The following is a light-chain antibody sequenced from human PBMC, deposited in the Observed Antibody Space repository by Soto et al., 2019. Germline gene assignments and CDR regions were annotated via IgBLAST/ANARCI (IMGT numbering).Light chain of an antibody. V-gene: IGKV3-15*01. CDR2: GAS. J-gene: IGKJ2*01. CDR1: QSVSSN. Sequence: EIVMTQSPATLSLSPGERATLSCRASQSVSSNLAWYQQQPGHAPRLLIDGASTRATVLPARFSGSGSGTEFTLTISIVQSEDFAVYYCQHYNNWPQTFGQGTKLEIK. CDR3: QHYNNWPQT.